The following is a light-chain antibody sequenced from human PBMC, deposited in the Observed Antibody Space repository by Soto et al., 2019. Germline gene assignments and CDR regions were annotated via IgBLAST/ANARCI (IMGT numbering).Light chain of an antibody. V-gene: IGLV4-69*01. CDR2: VTSDGSH. CDR1: SGHSDYA. Sequence: QPVLTQSPSASASPGASVTLTCTLSSGHSDYAIAWHQQQPEKGPRYLMKVTSDGSHTKGDGIPDRFSGSSSGADRYLTISGLRSDDEADYYCQAWGTGGVFGGGTKLTVL. CDR3: QAWGTGGV. J-gene: IGLJ3*02.